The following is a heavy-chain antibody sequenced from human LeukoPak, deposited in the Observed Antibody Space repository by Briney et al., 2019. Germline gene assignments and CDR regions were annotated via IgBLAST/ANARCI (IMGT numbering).Heavy chain of an antibody. V-gene: IGHV3-21*01. Sequence: GGSLRLSCAASGFNFRTYSMNWVRQAPGKGLEWVSSISGSGSYIYYSDALRGRFTLSRDNAKNSLHLQMNSLRVEDTALYYCARGSYNWNDRPTLPIEYWGQGTLVTVSS. CDR2: ISGSGSYI. CDR3: ARGSYNWNDRPTLPIEY. CDR1: GFNFRTYS. J-gene: IGHJ4*02. D-gene: IGHD1-1*01.